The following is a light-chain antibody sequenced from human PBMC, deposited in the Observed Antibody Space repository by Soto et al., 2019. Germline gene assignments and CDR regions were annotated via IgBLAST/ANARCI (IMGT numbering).Light chain of an antibody. CDR1: QSVSNY. V-gene: IGKV3-11*01. CDR3: QQRSNWPRT. CDR2: DVS. J-gene: IGKJ1*01. Sequence: VVLTQSPGPLSLSPGERATLSSRASQSVSNYLIWYQQKPGQAPRLLIYDVSNRATGIPARFSGSGSGTDFTLTISSLEPEDFAVYYCQQRSNWPRTFGQGTKVDI.